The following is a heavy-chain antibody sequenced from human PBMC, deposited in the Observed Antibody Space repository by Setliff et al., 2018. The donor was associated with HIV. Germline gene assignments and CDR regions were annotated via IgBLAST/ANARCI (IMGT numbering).Heavy chain of an antibody. CDR2: IYYSGRT. CDR1: RGSISSTSHY. J-gene: IGHJ4*02. CDR3: ATHDGYSHFDY. Sequence: SETLSLTCIVSRGSISSTSHYWGWVRQSPGRRLEWIGSIYYSGRTYYNPSLKGRVTMSVDTSTNQFSLDLTSVTAADTAAYFCATHDGYSHFDYWGQGALVTVSS. D-gene: IGHD2-15*01. V-gene: IGHV4-39*01.